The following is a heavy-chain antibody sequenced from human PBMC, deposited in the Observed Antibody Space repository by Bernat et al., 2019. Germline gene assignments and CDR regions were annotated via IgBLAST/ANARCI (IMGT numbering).Heavy chain of an antibody. J-gene: IGHJ6*02. D-gene: IGHD3-3*01. CDR1: GGTFSSYA. V-gene: IGHV1-69*12. CDR2: LIPIFGTA. Sequence: QVQLVQSGAEVKKPGSSVKVSCKASGGTFSSYAISWVRQAPGQGLEWMGGLIPIFGTANYAQKFQGRVTITADESTSTAYMELSSLRSEDTAVYYCARRSAWGTIFGVVNAFRYYYYGMDVWGQGTTVTVSS. CDR3: ARRSAWGTIFGVVNAFRYYYYGMDV.